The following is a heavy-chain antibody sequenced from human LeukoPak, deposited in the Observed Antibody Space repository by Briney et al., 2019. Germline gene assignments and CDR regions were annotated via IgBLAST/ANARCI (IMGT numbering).Heavy chain of an antibody. D-gene: IGHD3-10*01. CDR3: AKPELLWFGEFNYDY. CDR1: GFTFSSYG. V-gene: IGHV3-30*02. J-gene: IGHJ4*02. CDR2: IRYDGSNK. Sequence: GGSLRLSCAASGFTFSSYGMHWVRQAPGKGLEWVAFIRYDGSNKYYADSVKGRFTISRDNSKNTLYLQMNSLRAEDTAVYYCAKPELLWFGEFNYDYWGQGTLATVSS.